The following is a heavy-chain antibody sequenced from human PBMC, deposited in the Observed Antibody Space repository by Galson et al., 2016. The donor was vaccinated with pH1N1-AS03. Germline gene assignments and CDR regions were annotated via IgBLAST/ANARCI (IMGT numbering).Heavy chain of an antibody. V-gene: IGHV3-23*01. D-gene: IGHD2-2*01. CDR1: GFTFNNYA. CDR3: AKSSSSLTRDAFDM. Sequence: SLRLSCAASGFTFNNYAMNWVRQAPGKGLEWVSSITGSGISTEYADSVEGRFTISRDNSKNTLYVEMSSLRAEDTAIYYCAKSSSSLTRDAFDMWGRGTLVTGSS. CDR2: ITGSGIST. J-gene: IGHJ3*02.